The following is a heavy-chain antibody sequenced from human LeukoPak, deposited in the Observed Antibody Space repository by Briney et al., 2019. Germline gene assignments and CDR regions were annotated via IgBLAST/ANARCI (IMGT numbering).Heavy chain of an antibody. J-gene: IGHJ4*02. CDR1: GFTYSSYW. Sequence: PGGSLRLSCAASGFTYSSYWMTWVRQAPGKGLEWEANIKQDGSERDYVDSVKGRFTISRDNAKNSLYLQMNSLRAEDTAVYYCAKDRAVFDYWGQGTLVTVSS. V-gene: IGHV3-7*01. D-gene: IGHD5-24*01. CDR3: AKDRAVFDY. CDR2: IKQDGSER.